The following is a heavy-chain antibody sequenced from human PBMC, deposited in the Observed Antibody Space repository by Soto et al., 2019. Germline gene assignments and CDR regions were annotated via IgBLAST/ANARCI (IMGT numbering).Heavy chain of an antibody. Sequence: SSETLSLTCAVSGGSISSSNWWSWVRQPPGKGLEWIGEIYHSGSTNYNPSLKSRVTISVDKSKNQFSLKLSSVTAADTAVYYCARDRSGIAAAGFDPWGQGTLVTVSS. D-gene: IGHD6-13*01. J-gene: IGHJ5*02. CDR2: IYHSGST. CDR1: GGSISSSNW. V-gene: IGHV4-4*02. CDR3: ARDRSGIAAAGFDP.